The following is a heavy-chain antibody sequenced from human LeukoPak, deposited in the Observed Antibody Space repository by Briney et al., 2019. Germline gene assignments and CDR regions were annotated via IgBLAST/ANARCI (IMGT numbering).Heavy chain of an antibody. CDR3: ARDLRAGGTWSYGVYFDL. CDR1: GFTFSSYS. J-gene: IGHJ2*01. CDR2: ISSSSSYT. Sequence: GGSLRLSCAASGFTFSSYSMNWVRQAPGKGLEWVSSISSSSSYTYYADSVKGRFTISRDNAKNSLYLQMNSLRAEDTAVYYCARDLRAGGTWSYGVYFDLWGRGTLVTVSS. V-gene: IGHV3-21*01. D-gene: IGHD4-17*01.